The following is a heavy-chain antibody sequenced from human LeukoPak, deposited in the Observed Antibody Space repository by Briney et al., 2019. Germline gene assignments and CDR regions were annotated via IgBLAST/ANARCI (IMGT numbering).Heavy chain of an antibody. Sequence: GGSLRLSCAASGFTVSTNYMTWVRQAPGKGLECVSLIYSGGDTSYGDSVKGRFTVSRDNSKNTLYLQMNSLRAEDTAVYYCARDLELVYYDSSGYDYWGQGTLVIVSS. V-gene: IGHV3-53*01. D-gene: IGHD3-22*01. CDR1: GFTVSTNY. CDR2: IYSGGDT. J-gene: IGHJ4*02. CDR3: ARDLELVYYDSSGYDY.